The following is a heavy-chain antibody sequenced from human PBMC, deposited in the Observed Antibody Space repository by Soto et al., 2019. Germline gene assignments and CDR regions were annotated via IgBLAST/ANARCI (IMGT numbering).Heavy chain of an antibody. CDR1: GFTFSSYA. CDR2: ISGSGDST. V-gene: IGHV3-23*01. J-gene: IGHJ4*02. CDR3: ARRGSGSYYDY. Sequence: EVQLLESGGGLVPPGGSLRLSCGASGFTFSSYAMRWVRQAPGKGLEWVSAISGSGDSTYYADSVKGRFTISRDNSQNPLSLQINSLRAEDTAVYYCARRGSGSYYDYWGQGTLVTVSS. D-gene: IGHD1-26*01.